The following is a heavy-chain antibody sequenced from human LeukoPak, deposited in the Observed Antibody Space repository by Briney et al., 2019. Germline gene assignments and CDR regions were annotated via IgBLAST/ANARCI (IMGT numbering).Heavy chain of an antibody. J-gene: IGHJ4*02. V-gene: IGHV4-39*01. D-gene: IGHD1-7*01. CDR3: ARLGGYNWNWARYYFDY. Sequence: SETLSLTCTVSGGSISSSSYYWGWIRQPPGKGLEWIGSIYYSGSTYYNPSLKSRVTISVDTSKNQFSLKLGSVTAADTAVYYCARLGGYNWNWARYYFDYWGQGTLVTVSS. CDR2: IYYSGST. CDR1: GGSISSSSYY.